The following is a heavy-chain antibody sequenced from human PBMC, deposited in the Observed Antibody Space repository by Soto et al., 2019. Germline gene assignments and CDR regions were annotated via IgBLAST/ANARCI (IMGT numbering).Heavy chain of an antibody. D-gene: IGHD2-8*01. CDR1: GSSLTDYH. Sequence: ASVKVSCKASGSSLTDYHIHWVRQAPGQGLEWLGRINPKSGGTSTAQKFQGWVTMTTDTSISTASMELTRLTSDDTAIYYCARGDSTDCSNGVCSFFYNHDMDVWGQGTTVTVSS. CDR3: ARGDSTDCSNGVCSFFYNHDMDV. CDR2: INPKSGGT. V-gene: IGHV1-2*04. J-gene: IGHJ6*02.